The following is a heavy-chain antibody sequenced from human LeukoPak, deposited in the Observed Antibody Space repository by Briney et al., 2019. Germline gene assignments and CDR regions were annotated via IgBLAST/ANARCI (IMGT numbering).Heavy chain of an antibody. CDR1: GFTFSSYS. J-gene: IGHJ2*01. CDR3: AKEPQGTVTTHWYFDL. CDR2: ISSSSSYI. Sequence: GGSLRLSCAASGFTFSSYSMNWVRQAPGKGLEWVSSISSSSSYIYYADSVKGRFTISRDNAKNSLYLQMNSLRAEDTAVYYCAKEPQGTVTTHWYFDLWGRGTLVTVSS. V-gene: IGHV3-21*01. D-gene: IGHD4-11*01.